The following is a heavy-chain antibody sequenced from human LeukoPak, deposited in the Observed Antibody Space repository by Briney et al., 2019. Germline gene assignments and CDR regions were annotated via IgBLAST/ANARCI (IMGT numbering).Heavy chain of an antibody. Sequence: GGSLRLSCAASGFTVSTNYMSWVRQAPGKGLKWVSVIYSGGSTYYADSVKGRFTISRDNSKNTLYLQMNSLRAEDTAVYYCAREDSGSYYEFDYWGQGTLVTVSS. CDR2: IYSGGST. CDR1: GFTVSTNY. J-gene: IGHJ4*02. V-gene: IGHV3-53*01. D-gene: IGHD1-26*01. CDR3: AREDSGSYYEFDY.